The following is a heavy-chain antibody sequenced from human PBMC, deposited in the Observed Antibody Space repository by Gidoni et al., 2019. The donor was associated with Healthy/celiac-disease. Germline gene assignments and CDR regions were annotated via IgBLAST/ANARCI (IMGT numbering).Heavy chain of an antibody. CDR1: RGSISSGGYS. D-gene: IGHD3-10*01. Sequence: VQLQESGPGLVKPSQTLSLTCTVSRGSISSGGYSWRWLRQHPGKGLEWIGYIYYSGSTYYNPSLKSRVTISVDTSKNQFSLKLSSVTAADTAVYYCAILTTMVTDWFDPWGQGTLVTVSS. CDR3: AILTTMVTDWFDP. CDR2: IYYSGST. V-gene: IGHV4-31*03. J-gene: IGHJ5*02.